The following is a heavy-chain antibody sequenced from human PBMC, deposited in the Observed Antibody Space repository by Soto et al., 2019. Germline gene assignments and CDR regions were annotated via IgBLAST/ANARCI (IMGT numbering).Heavy chain of an antibody. V-gene: IGHV3-30-3*01. CDR1: GFTFSSYA. Sequence: QVQLVESGGGVVQPGRSLRLSCAASGFTFSSYAMHWVRQAPGKGLEWVAVISYDGSNKYYADSVKGRFTISRDNSKNTLYLQMNSLRAEDRAGYDCARGGAGYCDYWGQGHLVSVSS. J-gene: IGHJ4*02. CDR3: ARGGAGYCDY. CDR2: ISYDGSNK.